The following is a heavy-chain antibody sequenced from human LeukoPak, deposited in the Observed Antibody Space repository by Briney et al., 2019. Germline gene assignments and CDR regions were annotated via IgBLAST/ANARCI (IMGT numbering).Heavy chain of an antibody. CDR2: IYNSGST. V-gene: IGHV4-59*01. CDR3: ARVTGYMIEDYFDY. Sequence: SETLSLTCTVSGGSISSYYWSWIRQPPGKGLEWIGYIYNSGSTNYNPSLKRRVTISVDTSKNQFSLKLSSVTAADTAVYYCARVTGYMIEDYFDYWGQGTLVTVSS. D-gene: IGHD3-22*01. J-gene: IGHJ4*02. CDR1: GGSISSYY.